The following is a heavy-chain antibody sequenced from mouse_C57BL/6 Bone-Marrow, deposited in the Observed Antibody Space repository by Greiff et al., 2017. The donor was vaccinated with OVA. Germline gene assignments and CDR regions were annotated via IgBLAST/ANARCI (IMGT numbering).Heavy chain of an antibody. Sequence: EVQLVESGPELVKPGASVKMSCKASGYTFTDYNMHWVKQSHGKSLVWIGYINPNNGGTSYNPKFKGKATLTVNKSSSTAYMELRSLTSEDSAVYYCARAYYTPWYFDVWGTGTTVTVSS. J-gene: IGHJ1*03. V-gene: IGHV1-22*01. CDR3: ARAYYTPWYFDV. CDR1: GYTFTDYN. D-gene: IGHD2-12*01. CDR2: INPNNGGT.